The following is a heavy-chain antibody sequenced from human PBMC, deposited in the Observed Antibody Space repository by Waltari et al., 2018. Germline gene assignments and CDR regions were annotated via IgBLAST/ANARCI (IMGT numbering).Heavy chain of an antibody. D-gene: IGHD6-19*01. Sequence: EVQLVQSGAEVKKPGESLKISCTGSGYSFTSYWIGWVRQMPGKGLEWMGIIYPGDSDTRYSPSFQGQVTISADKSISTAYLQWSSLKASDTAMYYCATQATAVAVLGGDAFDIWGQGTMVTVSS. CDR2: IYPGDSDT. V-gene: IGHV5-51*01. CDR1: GYSFTSYW. J-gene: IGHJ3*02. CDR3: ATQATAVAVLGGDAFDI.